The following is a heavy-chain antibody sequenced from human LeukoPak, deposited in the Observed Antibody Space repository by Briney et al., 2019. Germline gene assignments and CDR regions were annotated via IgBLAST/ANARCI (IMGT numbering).Heavy chain of an antibody. Sequence: GRTLRLSCAASGFTFSSYAMHWVRQAPGKGLEWVAVISYDGSNKYYADSVKGRFTISRDNSKNTLYLQMNSLRAEDTAVYYCARAWSPFDGHDYWGQGTLVTVSS. CDR2: ISYDGSNK. CDR1: GFTFSSYA. D-gene: IGHD2-15*01. CDR3: ARAWSPFDGHDY. J-gene: IGHJ4*02. V-gene: IGHV3-30-3*01.